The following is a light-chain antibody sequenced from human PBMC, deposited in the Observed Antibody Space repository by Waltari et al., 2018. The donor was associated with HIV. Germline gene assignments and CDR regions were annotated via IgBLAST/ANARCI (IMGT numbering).Light chain of an antibody. CDR2: EVN. CDR1: SSDVGSYNL. V-gene: IGLV2-23*02. J-gene: IGLJ2*01. Sequence: QSALTQPASVSGSPGQSLTISCTGTSSDVGSYNLVSWYQHHPGKAPKLIIYEVNKRPSGVSNRFSGSKSGNTASLTISGLQAEDEADYYCCSYAGSSTVVFGGGTKLTVL. CDR3: CSYAGSSTVV.